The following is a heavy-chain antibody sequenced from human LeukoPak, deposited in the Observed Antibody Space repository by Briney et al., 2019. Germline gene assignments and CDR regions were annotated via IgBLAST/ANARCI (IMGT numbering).Heavy chain of an antibody. J-gene: IGHJ4*02. CDR3: ALSEVGTTFQFDY. CDR1: GGSISGYY. CDR2: FSTRGST. D-gene: IGHD1-26*01. Sequence: MTSETLSLTCTVSGGSISGYYWSWIRQSAEKGLEWIGRFSTRGSTNYNPSLKSRVTTSVDKSKNQFSLKVTSVTAADTAVYYCALSEVGTTFQFDYWGQGILVTVSS. V-gene: IGHV4-4*07.